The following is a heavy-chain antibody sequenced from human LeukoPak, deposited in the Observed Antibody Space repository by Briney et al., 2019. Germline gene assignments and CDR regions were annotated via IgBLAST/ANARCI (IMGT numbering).Heavy chain of an antibody. Sequence: GASVKVSCKASGYTFTGYYMHWVRQAPGQGLEWMGWINPNSGGTNFAQKFQGRVSMTRDTSISTAYMELSRLRSDDTAVYYCATDTMVRGGTPKDYFDYWGQGTLVTVSS. V-gene: IGHV1-2*02. J-gene: IGHJ4*02. CDR2: INPNSGGT. CDR3: ATDTMVRGGTPKDYFDY. CDR1: GYTFTGYY. D-gene: IGHD3-10*01.